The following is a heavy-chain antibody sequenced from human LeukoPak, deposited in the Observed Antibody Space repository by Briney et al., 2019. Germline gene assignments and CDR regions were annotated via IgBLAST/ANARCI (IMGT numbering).Heavy chain of an antibody. J-gene: IGHJ3*02. CDR1: GGSISSYY. CDR2: IYYSGST. D-gene: IGHD4-11*01. CDR3: ARAPQYSNYANAFDI. V-gene: IGHV4-59*12. Sequence: SETLSLTCTVSGGSISSYYWSWIRQPPGKGLEWIGYIYYSGSTNYNPSLKSRVTISVDTSKNQFSLKLSSVTAADTAVYYCARAPQYSNYANAFDIWGQGTMVTVSS.